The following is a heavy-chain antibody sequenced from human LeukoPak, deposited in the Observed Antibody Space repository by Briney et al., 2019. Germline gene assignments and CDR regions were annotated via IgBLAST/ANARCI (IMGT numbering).Heavy chain of an antibody. CDR2: ISYDGSNK. CDR1: GFTFSSYA. V-gene: IGHV3-30-3*01. Sequence: GRSLRLSCAASGFTFSSYAMHWVRQAPGKGLEWVAVISYDGSNKYYADSVKGRFTISRDNSKNTLYLQMNSLRAEDTAVYYRAKDPPVGDFWSGYNRYWGQGTLVTVSS. CDR3: AKDPPVGDFWSGYNRY. J-gene: IGHJ4*02. D-gene: IGHD3-3*01.